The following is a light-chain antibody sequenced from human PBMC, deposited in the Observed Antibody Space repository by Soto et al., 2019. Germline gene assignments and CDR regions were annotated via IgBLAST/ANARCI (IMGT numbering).Light chain of an antibody. CDR2: AAS. Sequence: IQMTQSPSFVSASVGERVTITFRASQGISSWLAWYQHRPGRAPKLLIHAASNLESGVPSRFSGSVSGTAFTLTISSLQPEDFATYYCQQTTSFPLTFGGGTKVEIK. CDR1: QGISSW. J-gene: IGKJ4*01. CDR3: QQTTSFPLT. V-gene: IGKV1-12*01.